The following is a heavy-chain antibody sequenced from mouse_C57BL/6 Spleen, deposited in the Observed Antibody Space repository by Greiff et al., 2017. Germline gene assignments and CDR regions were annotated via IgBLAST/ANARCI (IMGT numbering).Heavy chain of an antibody. CDR2: INPGSGGT. Sequence: QVQLQQSGAELVRPGTSVKVSCKASGYAFTNYLIEWVKQRPGQGLEWIGVINPGSGGTNYNEKFKGKATLTADKSSSTAYMQLSSLTSEDSAVDFCARGLRDYYAMDYWGQGTSVTVSS. CDR3: ARGLRDYYAMDY. J-gene: IGHJ4*01. CDR1: GYAFTNYL. D-gene: IGHD3-1*01. V-gene: IGHV1-54*01.